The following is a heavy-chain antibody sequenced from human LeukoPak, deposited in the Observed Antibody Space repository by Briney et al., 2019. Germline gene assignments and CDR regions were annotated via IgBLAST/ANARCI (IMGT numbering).Heavy chain of an antibody. CDR3: AREKYYYDSSAYYQSHFDY. CDR2: IYYSGST. Sequence: PSETLSLTCAVYGGSFSGYYWSWIRQPPGKGLEWIGYIYYSGSTYYNPSLESRVTISVDTSKNQFSLKLTSVTAADTAVYYCAREKYYYDSSAYYQSHFDYWGQGTLVTVSS. CDR1: GGSFSGYY. V-gene: IGHV4-34*09. J-gene: IGHJ4*02. D-gene: IGHD3-22*01.